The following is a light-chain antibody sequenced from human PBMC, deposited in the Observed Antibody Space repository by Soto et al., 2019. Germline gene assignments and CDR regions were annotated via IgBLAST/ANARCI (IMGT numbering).Light chain of an antibody. CDR1: QSISSW. CDR2: DAS. V-gene: IGKV1-5*01. Sequence: DIQMTQSPSTLSASVGDRVTITCRASQSISSWLAWYQQKPGKAPKLLIYDASSMESGVPSRFSGGGSGTEFTLTISSLQPDDFATYYCQQYNSYPYTFGQGTKVDIK. CDR3: QQYNSYPYT. J-gene: IGKJ2*01.